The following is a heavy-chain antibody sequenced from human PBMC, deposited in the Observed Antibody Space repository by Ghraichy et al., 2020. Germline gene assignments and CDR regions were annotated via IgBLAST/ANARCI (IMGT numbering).Heavy chain of an antibody. D-gene: IGHD4-23*01. V-gene: IGHV4-39*01. Sequence: ETLSLTCSVSGGSISSTSYYWGWIRQPPGKGLEWIGGIYFTGSTYYNPSLKRRVTISVDTSKNQFSLKLSSVTAADTAVYYCARRGGGNAFGFWGQGTLVTVSS. J-gene: IGHJ4*02. CDR2: IYFTGST. CDR1: GGSISSTSYY. CDR3: ARRGGGNAFGF.